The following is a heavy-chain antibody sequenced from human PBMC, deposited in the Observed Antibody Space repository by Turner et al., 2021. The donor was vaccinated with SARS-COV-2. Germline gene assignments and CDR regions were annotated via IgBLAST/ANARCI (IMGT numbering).Heavy chain of an antibody. J-gene: IGHJ4*02. CDR3: ARDSGDFDY. Sequence: QVQLVESGGGVVQPGRSLRLSCAASGFTFSSYVMHWVGQAPGKGLGWVAVISYDGSNKYSADSVKGRFTISRDNSKNTLYLQMNSLRGEDTAVYYCARDSGDFDYWGQGTLVTVSS. D-gene: IGHD3-10*01. V-gene: IGHV3-30-3*01. CDR1: GFTFSSYV. CDR2: ISYDGSNK.